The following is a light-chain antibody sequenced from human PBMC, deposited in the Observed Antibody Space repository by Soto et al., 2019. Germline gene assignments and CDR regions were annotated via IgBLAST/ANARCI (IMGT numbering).Light chain of an antibody. J-gene: IGLJ2*01. V-gene: IGLV2-8*01. Sequence: QSVLTQPPSASGSPGQSVTISCTGTSSDIGTYNCVSWYQQHPGKAPKLMIYEVSKRPSGVPDRFSGSKSGNAASLTISGLQADDEADYHCSSYAGSSNFVVFGGGTKLTVL. CDR3: SSYAGSSNFVV. CDR1: SSDIGTYNC. CDR2: EVS.